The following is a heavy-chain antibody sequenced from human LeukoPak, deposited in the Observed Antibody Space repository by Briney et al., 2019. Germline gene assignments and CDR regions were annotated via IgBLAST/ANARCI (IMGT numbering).Heavy chain of an antibody. CDR2: IHPRDGST. CDR3: ARDQEGFDY. J-gene: IGHJ4*02. Sequence: GASVTVSCTASGYTFTNNYLHWVRQAPEQGLEWMGMIHPRDGSTSYAQNFQGRVTVTRDTSTTTVHMELRGLRSEDTAVYYCARDQEGFDYWGQGTVVTVSS. CDR1: GYTFTNNY. V-gene: IGHV1-46*01.